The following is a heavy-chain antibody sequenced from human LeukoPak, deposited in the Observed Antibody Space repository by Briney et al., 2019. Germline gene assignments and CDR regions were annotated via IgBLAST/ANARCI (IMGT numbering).Heavy chain of an antibody. Sequence: PGGSLRLSCAASGFTFSSYAMSWVRQAPGKGLEWVSAISGSGGSTYYADSVKGRLTISRDNSKNTLYLQMNSLRAEDTAVYYCAKAYGSGSYYNVGYFDYWGQGTLVTVSS. J-gene: IGHJ4*02. CDR2: ISGSGGST. V-gene: IGHV3-23*01. CDR3: AKAYGSGSYYNVGYFDY. D-gene: IGHD3-10*01. CDR1: GFTFSSYA.